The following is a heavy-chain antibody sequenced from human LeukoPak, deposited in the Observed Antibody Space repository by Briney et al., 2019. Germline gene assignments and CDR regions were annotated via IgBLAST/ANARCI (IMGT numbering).Heavy chain of an antibody. CDR1: GFTFSSYW. J-gene: IGHJ4*02. CDR2: IKQDGSEK. CDR3: ARKSVRWYYYDSSGYPKGYFDY. V-gene: IGHV3-7*01. D-gene: IGHD3-22*01. Sequence: GGSLRLSCAASGFTFSSYWMSWVRQAPGKGLEWVANIKQDGSEKYYVDSVKGRFTISRDNAKNSLYLQMNSLRAEDTAVYYCARKSVRWYYYDSSGYPKGYFDYWGQGTLVTVSS.